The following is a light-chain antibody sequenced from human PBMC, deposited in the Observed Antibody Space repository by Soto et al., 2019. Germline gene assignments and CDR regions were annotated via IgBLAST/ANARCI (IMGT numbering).Light chain of an antibody. Sequence: IQLTQSPSTLSASAGDTVTTTCRASQPIXTWLGWYQQKPAKAPKVLTDTASTLDRGGPSNLSGSGSATEFTLTISSLQPEDFATYYFQQYKADTCTFGQGTKVDIK. V-gene: IGKV1-5*03. CDR1: QPIXTW. CDR3: QQYKADTCT. CDR2: TAS. J-gene: IGKJ1*01.